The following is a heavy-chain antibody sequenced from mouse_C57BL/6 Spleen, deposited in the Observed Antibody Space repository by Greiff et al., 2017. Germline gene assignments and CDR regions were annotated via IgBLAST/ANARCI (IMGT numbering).Heavy chain of an antibody. D-gene: IGHD2-10*01. V-gene: IGHV1-15*01. CDR2: IDPETGGT. Sequence: VKLQESGAELVRTGASVTLSCKASGYTFTDYEMHWVKQTPVHGLEWIGAIDPETGGTAYNQKFKGKAILTADKSSSPAYMEHRSLTSEDSAVYYYTRPYYGNYWFAYWGQGTLVTVSA. CDR1: GYTFTDYE. J-gene: IGHJ3*01. CDR3: TRPYYGNYWFAY.